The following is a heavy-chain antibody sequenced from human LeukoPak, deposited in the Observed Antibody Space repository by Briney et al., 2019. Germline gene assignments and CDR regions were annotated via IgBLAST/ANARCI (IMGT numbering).Heavy chain of an antibody. J-gene: IGHJ4*02. CDR3: ARARGGNWNYSRYYFDY. CDR2: IYYSGST. V-gene: IGHV4-39*07. D-gene: IGHD1-7*01. Sequence: SETLSLTCTVSGDSISTSKSYWGWIRQPPLKGLEWIGSIYYSGSTYYNPSLKSRVTISVDTSKNQFSLKLSSVTAADTAVYYCARARGGNWNYSRYYFDYWGQGTLVTVSS. CDR1: GDSISTSKSY.